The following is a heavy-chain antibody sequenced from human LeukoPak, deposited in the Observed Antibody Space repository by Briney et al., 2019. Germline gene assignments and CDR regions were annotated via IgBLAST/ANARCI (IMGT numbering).Heavy chain of an antibody. CDR3: ARERGTNIVVVPAAKGPWFDP. D-gene: IGHD2-2*01. CDR1: GGSISSGGYY. Sequence: KSSETLSLTCTVSGGSISSGGYYWSWIRQPPGKGLEWIGYIYHSGSAYYNPSLKSPVTISVDRSKNQFSLKLSSVTAADTAVYYCARERGTNIVVVPAAKGPWFDPWGQGTLVTVSS. CDR2: IYHSGSA. V-gene: IGHV4-30-2*01. J-gene: IGHJ5*02.